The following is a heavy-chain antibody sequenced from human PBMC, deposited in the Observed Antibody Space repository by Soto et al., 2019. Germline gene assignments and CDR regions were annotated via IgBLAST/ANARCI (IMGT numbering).Heavy chain of an antibody. CDR2: ISYDGSNK. CDR3: AKDLEGYCSSTSCYTYFGLDV. J-gene: IGHJ6*02. V-gene: IGHV3-30*18. Sequence: GGSLRLSCAASGFTFSSYVMHWVRQAPGKGLEWVAVISYDGSNKYYADSVEGRFTISRDKSKHTLFLQMNSLRPEDTAVYYCAKDLEGYCSSTSCYTYFGLDVWGQGTTVTVSS. CDR1: GFTFSSYV. D-gene: IGHD2-2*01.